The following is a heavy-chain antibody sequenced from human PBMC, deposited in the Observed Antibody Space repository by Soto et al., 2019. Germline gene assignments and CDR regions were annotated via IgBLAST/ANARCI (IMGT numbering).Heavy chain of an antibody. CDR2: ISYDGSNK. CDR3: AKDREYSSGWLDY. V-gene: IGHV3-30*18. Sequence: PGGSLRLSCAASGFTFSSYGMHWVRQAPGKGLEWVAVISYDGSNKYYADSVKGRFTISRDNSKNTLYLQMSSLRAEDTAVYYCAKDREYSSGWLDYWGQGTLVTVSS. J-gene: IGHJ4*02. CDR1: GFTFSSYG. D-gene: IGHD6-19*01.